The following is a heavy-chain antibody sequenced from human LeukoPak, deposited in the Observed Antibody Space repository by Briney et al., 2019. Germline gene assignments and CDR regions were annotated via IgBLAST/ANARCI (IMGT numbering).Heavy chain of an antibody. D-gene: IGHD2-21*01. V-gene: IGHV4-59*12. J-gene: IGHJ4*02. CDR3: ARRWCSGGACYPWHFDF. CDR1: GASISTYY. CDR2: ISYSGST. Sequence: PSETLSLTCSVSGASISTYYWSWIRQPPGKGLEWIGYISYSGSTNYNPSLKSRVTISADTSKNQLSLRLSSLNAADTAVYYCARRWCSGGACYPWHFDFWGQGTLVTVSS.